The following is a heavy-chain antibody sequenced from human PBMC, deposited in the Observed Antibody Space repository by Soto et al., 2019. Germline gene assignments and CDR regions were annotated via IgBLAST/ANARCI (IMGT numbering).Heavy chain of an antibody. CDR1: GGTFSSYT. CDR2: IIPILGIA. J-gene: IGHJ4*02. Sequence: QVQLVQSGAEVKKPGSSVKVSCKASGGTFSSYTISWVRQAPGQGLEWMGRIIPILGIANYAQKFQGRVTITADKSTSTAYMELGSRRSEDTAVYYCASSGEYSSSSVFDYWGQGTLVTVSS. CDR3: ASSGEYSSSSVFDY. D-gene: IGHD6-6*01. V-gene: IGHV1-69*02.